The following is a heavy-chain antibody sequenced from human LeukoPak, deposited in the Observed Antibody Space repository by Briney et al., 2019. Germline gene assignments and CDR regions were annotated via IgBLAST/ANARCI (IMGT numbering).Heavy chain of an antibody. CDR1: GFAVSSNY. J-gene: IGHJ6*02. CDR2: IYSGGST. Sequence: GGSLRLSCAASGFAVSSNYMSWVRQAPGKGLEWVSIIYSGGSTYYAGSVKGRFTISRDNSKNTLYLQMNSLRAEDTAVYYCASPSPRIAVAGPYYYYGMDVWGQGTTVTVSS. CDR3: ASPSPRIAVAGPYYYYGMDV. V-gene: IGHV3-66*01. D-gene: IGHD6-19*01.